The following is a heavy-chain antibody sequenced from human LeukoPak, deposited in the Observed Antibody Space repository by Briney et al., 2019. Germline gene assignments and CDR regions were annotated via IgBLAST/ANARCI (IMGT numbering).Heavy chain of an antibody. CDR1: GGSFSGYY. CDR2: INHSGST. CDR3: ARRPWVRAYYFDY. J-gene: IGHJ4*02. V-gene: IGHV4-34*01. Sequence: PSETLSLTCAVYGGSFSGYYWSWIRQPPRKGLGWIGEINHSGSTNYNPSLKSRVTISVDTPKNQFSLKLSSVTAADTAVYYCARRPWVRAYYFDYWGQGTLVTVSS. D-gene: IGHD5-12*01.